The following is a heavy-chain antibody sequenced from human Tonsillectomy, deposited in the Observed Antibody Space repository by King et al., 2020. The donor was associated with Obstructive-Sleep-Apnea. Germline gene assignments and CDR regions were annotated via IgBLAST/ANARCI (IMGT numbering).Heavy chain of an antibody. CDR3: ARSDRDIAMGLFDY. CDR2: IDYSGST. V-gene: IGHV4-39*07. D-gene: IGHD5-18*01. J-gene: IGHJ4*02. CDR1: GGSISSSSY. Sequence: QLQESGPGLVKPSETLSLTCTVSGGSISSSSYWGWIRQPPGKGLEWIGHIDYSGSTYYNPSLKSRVTISLDTSKNQFSLELNSLTAADTAVYYCARSDRDIAMGLFDYWGQGTLVTVSS.